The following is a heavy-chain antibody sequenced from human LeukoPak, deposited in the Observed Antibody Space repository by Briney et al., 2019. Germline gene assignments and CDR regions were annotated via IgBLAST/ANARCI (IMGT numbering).Heavy chain of an antibody. CDR2: SGNT. CDR1: GASVSSGAYH. Sequence: SETLSLTCTVSGASVSSGAYHWSWIRQAPGKGLEWIGYSGNTNYSPSLNSRVTISVDTSKNQFSLKLSSVTAADTAVCYCARYGAMALDYWGQGTLVTVSS. CDR3: ARYGAMALDY. D-gene: IGHD5-18*01. V-gene: IGHV4-30-4*01. J-gene: IGHJ4*02.